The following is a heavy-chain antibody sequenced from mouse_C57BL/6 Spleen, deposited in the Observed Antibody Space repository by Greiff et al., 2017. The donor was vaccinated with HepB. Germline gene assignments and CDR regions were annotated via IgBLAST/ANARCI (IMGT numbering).Heavy chain of an antibody. Sequence: VQLQQPGAELVKPGASVKLSCKASGYTFTSYWMHWVKQRPGQGLEWIGMIHPNSGSTNYNEKFKSKATLTVDKSSSTAYMQLSSLTSEDSAVYYCAREYYGSSPFDYWGQGTTLTVSS. CDR2: IHPNSGST. CDR3: AREYYGSSPFDY. D-gene: IGHD1-1*01. CDR1: GYTFTSYW. V-gene: IGHV1-64*01. J-gene: IGHJ2*01.